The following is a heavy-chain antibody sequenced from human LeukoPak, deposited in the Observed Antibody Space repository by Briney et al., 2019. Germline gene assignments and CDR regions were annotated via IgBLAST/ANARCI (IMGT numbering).Heavy chain of an antibody. CDR2: ISTSGSST. CDR3: ARNIIDSSVFDY. V-gene: IGHV3-11*01. J-gene: IGHJ4*02. Sequence: GGSLRLSCEASGFTFSDYYISWIRQSPGKGLEWISYISTSGSSTSYAGSVKGRFTISRDNAQNSLYLHMNSLTAEDTAVYYCARNIIDSSVFDYWGQGILVTVSS. CDR1: GFTFSDYY. D-gene: IGHD3-3*01.